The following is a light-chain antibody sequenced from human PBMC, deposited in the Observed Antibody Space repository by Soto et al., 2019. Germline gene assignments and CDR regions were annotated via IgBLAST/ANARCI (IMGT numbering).Light chain of an antibody. J-gene: IGLJ1*01. V-gene: IGLV1-51*01. CDR2: DNN. CDR3: GTWDSSLTAYV. CDR1: SSNIGNNY. Sequence: QSVLTQPPSVSAAPGQEVTISCSGSSSNIGNNYVSWYQQLPGTAPKLLIFDNNQRPSGIPDRFSGSKSGTSATLGITGLQTGDEADYYCGTWDSSLTAYVFXPGTKVTVL.